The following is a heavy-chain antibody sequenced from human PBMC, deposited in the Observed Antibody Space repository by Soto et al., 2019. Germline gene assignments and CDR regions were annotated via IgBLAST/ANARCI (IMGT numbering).Heavy chain of an antibody. Sequence: GGSLRLSCAASGFTVSSNYMSWVRQAPGKGLEWVSVIYSGGSTYYADSVKGRFTISRDNSKNTLYLQMNSLRAEDTAVYYCARVPGYSSSWYVFDPWGQGTLVTVSS. D-gene: IGHD6-13*01. CDR3: ARVPGYSSSWYVFDP. J-gene: IGHJ5*02. CDR1: GFTVSSNY. CDR2: IYSGGST. V-gene: IGHV3-53*01.